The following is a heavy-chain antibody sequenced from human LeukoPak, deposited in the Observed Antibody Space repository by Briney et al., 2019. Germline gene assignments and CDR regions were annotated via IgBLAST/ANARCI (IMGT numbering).Heavy chain of an antibody. CDR3: ARALPRTPGYYYGMDV. CDR1: GFTFSSYG. J-gene: IGHJ6*04. Sequence: QPGRSLRLSCAASGFTFSSYGMHWVRQAPGKGLEWVAVIWYDGSNKYYADSVKGRFTISRDNFKNTLYLQMNSLRAEDTAVYYCARALPRTPGYYYGMDVWGKGTTVTVSS. CDR2: IWYDGSNK. V-gene: IGHV3-33*01. D-gene: IGHD4-23*01.